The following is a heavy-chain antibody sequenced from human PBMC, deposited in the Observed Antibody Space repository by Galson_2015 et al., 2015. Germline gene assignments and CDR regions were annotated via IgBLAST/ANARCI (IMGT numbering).Heavy chain of an antibody. J-gene: IGHJ4*02. CDR3: VRGHSSSWTFLDF. CDR2: ISRSFSFI. D-gene: IGHD3-22*01. Sequence: LRLSCAASGFNFGVQSMNWVRQAPGKGLEWVSCISRSFSFIYYADSVKGRFTISRDNGKNLLYLQMNSLRVDDTAVYYCVRGHSSSWTFLDFWGQGALVTVAS. V-gene: IGHV3-21*01. CDR1: GFNFGVQS.